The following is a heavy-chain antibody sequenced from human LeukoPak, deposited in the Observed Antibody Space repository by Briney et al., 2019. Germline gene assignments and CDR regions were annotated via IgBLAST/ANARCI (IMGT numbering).Heavy chain of an antibody. D-gene: IGHD3-10*01. Sequence: GGSLRLSCAASGFTISTYGMSWVRQAQGKGLEWVSSISGGTTYYADSVKGRFTISRDNSKNTVSLQMNSLRAEDTAVYYCAKSVYHSGNYWGQGTLVTVSS. CDR3: AKSVYHSGNY. V-gene: IGHV3-23*01. J-gene: IGHJ4*02. CDR1: GFTISTYG. CDR2: ISGGTT.